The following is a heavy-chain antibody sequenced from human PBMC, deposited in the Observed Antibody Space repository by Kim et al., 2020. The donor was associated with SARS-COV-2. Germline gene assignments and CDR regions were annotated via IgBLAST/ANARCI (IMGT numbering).Heavy chain of an antibody. J-gene: IGHJ4*02. CDR1: GDTFTRYD. V-gene: IGHV1-3*01. CDR2: INGGNGNT. CDR3: ATVGVPTAFDS. D-gene: IGHD5-12*01. Sequence: ASVKVSCKASGDTFTRYDFHWLRQAPGQRPEYMGRINGGNGNTQYSQKFQDRVTFTRDTSATTSYMELSSLRSEDTAVYYCATVGVPTAFDSWGQGTLVTVSS.